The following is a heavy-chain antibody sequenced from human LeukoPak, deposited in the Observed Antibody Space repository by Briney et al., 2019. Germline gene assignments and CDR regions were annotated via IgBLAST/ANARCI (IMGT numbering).Heavy chain of an antibody. V-gene: IGHV3-66*04. Sequence: PGGSLRFSCAASGFTFSSYGMSWVRQAPGKGLEWVSFIYSGVGPHYSDSVKGRLTNSRDDSKNTLYLQMNSLRAEDTAVYYCARQAGAYSHPYDYWGQGTLVTVSS. CDR3: ARQAGAYSHPYDY. CDR2: IYSGVGP. D-gene: IGHD4/OR15-4a*01. CDR1: GFTFSSYG. J-gene: IGHJ4*02.